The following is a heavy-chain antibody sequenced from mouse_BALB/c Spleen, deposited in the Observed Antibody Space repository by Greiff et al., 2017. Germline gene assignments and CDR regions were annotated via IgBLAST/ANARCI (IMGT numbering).Heavy chain of an antibody. Sequence: VQGVESGPGLVAPSQSLSITCTVSGFSLTSYGVHWVRQPPGKGLEWLGVIWAGGSTNYNSALMSRLSISKDNSKSQVFLKMNSLQANDTAIYYCARGAGNYVRSYAMDYWGQGTSVTVSS. V-gene: IGHV2-9*02. J-gene: IGHJ4*01. D-gene: IGHD2-1*01. CDR2: IWAGGST. CDR3: ARGAGNYVRSYAMDY. CDR1: GFSLTSYG.